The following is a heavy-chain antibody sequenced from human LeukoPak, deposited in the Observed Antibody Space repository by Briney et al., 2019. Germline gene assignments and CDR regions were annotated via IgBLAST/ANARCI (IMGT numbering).Heavy chain of an antibody. CDR2: ISGSGGST. V-gene: IGHV3-23*01. CDR3: AKDWFGELFVDY. Sequence: GGSLRLSCAASGFTFSSNAMSWVRQAPGKGLEWVSAISGSGGSTYYADSVKGRFTISRDNSKNTLYLQMNSLRAEDTAVYYCAKDWFGELFVDYWGQGTLVTVSS. D-gene: IGHD3-10*01. CDR1: GFTFSSNA. J-gene: IGHJ4*02.